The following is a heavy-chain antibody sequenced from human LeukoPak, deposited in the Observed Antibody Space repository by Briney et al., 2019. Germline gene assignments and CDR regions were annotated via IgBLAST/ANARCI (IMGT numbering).Heavy chain of an antibody. CDR2: INHSGST. D-gene: IGHD3-9*01. CDR1: GWSFSGYY. V-gene: IGHV4-34*01. Sequence: SETLSLTCAVYGWSFSGYYWSWIRQPPGKGLECIGEINHSGSTNYNPSLKSRVTISVDTSKNQFSLKLSSVTAADTAVYYCARRRLRYFDWTPGGAFDIWGQGTMVTVSS. CDR3: ARRRLRYFDWTPGGAFDI. J-gene: IGHJ3*02.